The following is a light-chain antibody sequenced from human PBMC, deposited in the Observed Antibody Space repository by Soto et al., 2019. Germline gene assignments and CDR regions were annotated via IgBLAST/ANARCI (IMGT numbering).Light chain of an antibody. CDR3: QQYNSYCT. J-gene: IGKJ5*01. CDR2: AAS. V-gene: IGKV1-39*01. CDR1: ETITRY. Sequence: DIQMTQSPSSLSASVGETVIITCRASETITRYLNWYQSKPGKAPRLLISAASSLQSGVPSRFSGSYSGTDFTLTISSLQPDDFATYYCQQYNSYCTFGQGTRLEIK.